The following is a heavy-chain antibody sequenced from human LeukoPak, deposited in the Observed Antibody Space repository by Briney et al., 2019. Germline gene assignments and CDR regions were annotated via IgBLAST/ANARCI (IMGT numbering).Heavy chain of an antibody. CDR2: ISSSSSYI. D-gene: IGHD1-26*01. CDR1: GFTFSSYS. J-gene: IGHJ6*04. CDR3: AREQGELRSSYSDV. Sequence: GGSLRLSCAASGFTFSSYSMNWVRQAPGKGLEWVSSISSSSSYIYYADSVKGRFTISRDNAKNSLYLQMNSLRAEDTAVYYCAREQGELRSSYSDVWGKGTTVTVSS. V-gene: IGHV3-21*01.